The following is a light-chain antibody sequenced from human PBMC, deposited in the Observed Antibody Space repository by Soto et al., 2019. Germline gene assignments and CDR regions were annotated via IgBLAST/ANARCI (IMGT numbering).Light chain of an antibody. V-gene: IGLV2-23*01. CDR2: EAN. Sequence: QSVLTKPASVCGSPGQSITISCTGGSSDIGSHNLVSWYQQYPGKAPKLMIFEANKRPSGVSNRFSGSKSGNTASLTVSGLQADDEADYYCCSYVGTTTIFGGGTKVTVL. CDR1: SSDIGSHNL. J-gene: IGLJ2*01. CDR3: CSYVGTTTI.